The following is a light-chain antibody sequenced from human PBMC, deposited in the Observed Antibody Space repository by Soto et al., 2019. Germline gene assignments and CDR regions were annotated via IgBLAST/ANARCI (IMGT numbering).Light chain of an antibody. CDR3: QHYYSTPLT. Sequence: DIVMTQSPDSLAVSLGERATINCKSSQSVLYSSNNKNYLAWYQQKPGQPPKLLIYWASTRESGVPDRFSGSGSGKDFTLTSSSLQAEDVAVYYCQHYYSTPLTFGQGTKVEIK. V-gene: IGKV4-1*01. J-gene: IGKJ1*01. CDR2: WAS. CDR1: QSVLYSSNNKNY.